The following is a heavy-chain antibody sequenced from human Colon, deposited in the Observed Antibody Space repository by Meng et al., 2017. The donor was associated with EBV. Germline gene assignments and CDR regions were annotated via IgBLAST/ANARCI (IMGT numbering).Heavy chain of an antibody. V-gene: IGHV4-4*02. J-gene: IGHJ4*02. CDR1: GGSISSVYW. Sequence: QVQWRGSGPGLVKPSETLSPTCAVSGGSISSVYWWTWVRQSPGKGLEWIGEIYHSGSTNYNPSLKSRVTISVDKSKNQFSLKLTSVTAADTAAYYCARGGYYSFDYWGQRTLVTVSS. CDR3: ARGGYYSFDY. D-gene: IGHD5-18*01. CDR2: IYHSGST.